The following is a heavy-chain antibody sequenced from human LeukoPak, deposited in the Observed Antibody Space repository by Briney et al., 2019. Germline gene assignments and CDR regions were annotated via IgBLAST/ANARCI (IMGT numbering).Heavy chain of an antibody. V-gene: IGHV4-4*07. CDR1: DGSISTYY. J-gene: IGHJ5*02. CDR3: ARGGLPRENWFDP. D-gene: IGHD1-26*01. Sequence: SETLSLTCTVSDGSISTYYWSWIRQPAWKGLEWIGRIYTTGSTNYNPSLKSRVTMSVDTSKNQFSLKLSSVTAADPAVYYCARGGLPRENWFDPWGQGTLVTVSS. CDR2: IYTTGST.